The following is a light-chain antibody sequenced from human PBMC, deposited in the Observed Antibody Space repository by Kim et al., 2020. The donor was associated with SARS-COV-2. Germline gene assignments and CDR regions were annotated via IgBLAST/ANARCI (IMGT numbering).Light chain of an antibody. CDR2: AAS. CDR3: QKYDTAPWT. V-gene: IGKV1-27*01. CDR1: QGISNY. Sequence: ASVRDGVTITCRASQGISNYLAWYQQKPGEAPKLLIYAASTLQFGVSTRFSGSGSGTEFTLTISDLQPEDVATYYCQKYDTAPWTFGHGTKVDIK. J-gene: IGKJ1*01.